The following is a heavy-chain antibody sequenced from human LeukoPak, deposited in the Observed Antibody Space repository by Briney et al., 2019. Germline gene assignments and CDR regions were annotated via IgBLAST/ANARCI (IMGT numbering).Heavy chain of an antibody. V-gene: IGHV3-48*01. Sequence: GGSLRLSCAASGFTFSSYSMNWVRRAPGKGLEWVSYISTRTISYADSVKGRFTISRDNAKNSVYLQMNSLRADDTAVYYCAKELSGFLASFEYWGQGTLVTVSS. CDR3: AKELSGFLASFEY. CDR2: ISTRTI. D-gene: IGHD3-22*01. J-gene: IGHJ4*02. CDR1: GFTFSSYS.